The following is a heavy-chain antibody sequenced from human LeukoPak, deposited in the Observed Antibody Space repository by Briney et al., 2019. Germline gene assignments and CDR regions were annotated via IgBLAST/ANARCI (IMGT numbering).Heavy chain of an antibody. Sequence: GGSLRLSCAASGFTFSSYSMNWVRQAPGKGLEWLSYISSSSSTIYYADSVKGRFTISRDNSKGTLYLQMNSLRTEDTAVYHCARTYYDFWSGQDWGQGTLVTVSS. CDR3: ARTYYDFWSGQD. V-gene: IGHV3-48*01. J-gene: IGHJ4*02. D-gene: IGHD3-3*01. CDR2: ISSSSSTI. CDR1: GFTFSSYS.